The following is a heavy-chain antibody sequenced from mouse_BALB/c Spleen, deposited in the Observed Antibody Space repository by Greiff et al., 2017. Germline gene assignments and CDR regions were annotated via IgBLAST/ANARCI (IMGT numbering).Heavy chain of an antibody. CDR1: GYAFSSYW. Sequence: QVQLKESGAELVRPGSSVKISCKASGYAFSSYWMNWVKQRPGQGLEWIGQIYPGDGDTNYNGKFKGKATLTADKSSSTDYMQLSSLTSEDSAVYFCARWSVYCGNYDAMDYWGQGTSVTVSS. CDR3: ARWSVYCGNYDAMDY. CDR2: IYPGDGDT. D-gene: IGHD2-1*01. V-gene: IGHV1-80*01. J-gene: IGHJ4*01.